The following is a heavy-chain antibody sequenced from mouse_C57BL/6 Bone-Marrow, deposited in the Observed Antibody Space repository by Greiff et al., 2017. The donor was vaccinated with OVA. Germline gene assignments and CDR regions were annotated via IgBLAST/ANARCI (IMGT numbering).Heavy chain of an antibody. CDR2: IYPRSGNT. J-gene: IGHJ4*01. CDR1: GYTFTSSG. D-gene: IGHD2-4*01. Sequence: VQLQQSGAELARPGASVKLSCKASGYTFTSSGISWVKQRTGQGLEWIGEIYPRSGNTYYNEKFKGKATLTADKSSSTAYMELRSLTSEDSAVYFCALYDLGYAMDYWGQGTSVTVSS. CDR3: ALYDLGYAMDY. V-gene: IGHV1-81*01.